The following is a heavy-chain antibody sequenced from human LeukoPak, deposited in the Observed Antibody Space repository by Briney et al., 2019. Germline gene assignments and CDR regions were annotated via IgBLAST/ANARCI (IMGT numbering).Heavy chain of an antibody. CDR2: IYYSGST. CDR3: ARLGIGEGVGGDWFDP. V-gene: IGHV4-39*01. J-gene: IGHJ5*02. CDR1: GGSISSSSYY. Sequence: SETLSLTCTVSGGSISSSSYYWGWIRQPPGKGLEWIGSIYYSGSTYYNPSLKSRVTISVDTSKNQFSLKLSSVTAADTAVYYCARLGIGEGVGGDWFDPWGQGTLVTVSS. D-gene: IGHD2-21*01.